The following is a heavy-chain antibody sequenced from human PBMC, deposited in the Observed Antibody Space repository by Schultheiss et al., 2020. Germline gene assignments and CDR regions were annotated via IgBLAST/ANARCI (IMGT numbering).Heavy chain of an antibody. Sequence: SETLSLTCTVSGGSIRSNYWSWIRQSPGKGLEWIGYIYYSGSTNYNPSLKSRVTISVDTSKNQFSLKLSSVTAADTAVYYCARVGGSYTMLWYFDFWGRGTLVTVSS. CDR1: GGSIRSNY. J-gene: IGHJ2*01. D-gene: IGHD1-26*01. V-gene: IGHV4-59*13. CDR3: ARVGGSYTMLWYFDF. CDR2: IYYSGST.